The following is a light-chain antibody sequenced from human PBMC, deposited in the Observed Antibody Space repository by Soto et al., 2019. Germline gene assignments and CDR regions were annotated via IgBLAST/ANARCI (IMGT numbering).Light chain of an antibody. J-gene: IGLJ1*01. Sequence: QSALTQPASVSGSPGQSITISCTGTSSDIGGYNNVSWYQQLPDKVPKLIIYDVSNRPSGVSDRFSGSKSGNAASLTISGLQAEDEADYYCSSYTSTSTLYVFGTGTKLTVL. CDR2: DVS. CDR1: SSDIGGYNN. CDR3: SSYTSTSTLYV. V-gene: IGLV2-14*03.